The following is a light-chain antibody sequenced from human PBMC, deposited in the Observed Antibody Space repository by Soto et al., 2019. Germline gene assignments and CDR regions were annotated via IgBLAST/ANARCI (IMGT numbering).Light chain of an antibody. Sequence: QSALTQPASVSGSPGQSITISCTGTSSDVGGYNYVSWYQQHPGKAPKLMIYEVSNRPPGVSNRFSGSKSGNTASLTISGLQPEDEADYFCSSYGSTSTRYVFGTGTKVTVL. CDR3: SSYGSTSTRYV. CDR2: EVS. CDR1: SSDVGGYNY. V-gene: IGLV2-14*01. J-gene: IGLJ1*01.